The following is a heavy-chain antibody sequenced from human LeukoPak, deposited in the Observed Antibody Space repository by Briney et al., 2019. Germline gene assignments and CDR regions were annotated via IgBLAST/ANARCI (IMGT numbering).Heavy chain of an antibody. V-gene: IGHV4-4*07. CDR2: IYTSGST. CDR1: GGSISSYY. Sequence: SETLSLTCTVSGGSISSYYWSWIRQPAGKGLEWIGRIYTSGSTNYNPSLKSRVTMSVDTSKNQFSLKLSSVTAADTAVYYCARDLRQLAHDAFDIWGQGTMVTVSS. J-gene: IGHJ3*02. CDR3: ARDLRQLAHDAFDI. D-gene: IGHD6-13*01.